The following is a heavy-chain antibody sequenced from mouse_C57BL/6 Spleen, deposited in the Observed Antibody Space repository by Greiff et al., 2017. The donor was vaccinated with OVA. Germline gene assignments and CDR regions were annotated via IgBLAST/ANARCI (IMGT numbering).Heavy chain of an antibody. Sequence: QVQLQQPGAELVKPGASVKLSCKASGYTFTSYWMHWVKQRPGQGLEWIGMIHPNSGGTNYNEKFKSKATLTVDKSSSTAYMQLSSLTSAYAAVYYCARESKLGESVCAYWGQGTLVTVSA. D-gene: IGHD4-1*01. CDR3: ARESKLGESVCAY. V-gene: IGHV1-64*01. CDR1: GYTFTSYW. J-gene: IGHJ3*01. CDR2: IHPNSGGT.